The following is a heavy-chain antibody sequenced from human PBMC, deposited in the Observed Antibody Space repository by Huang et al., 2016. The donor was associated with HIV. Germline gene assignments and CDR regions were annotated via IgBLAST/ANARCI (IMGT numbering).Heavy chain of an antibody. D-gene: IGHD3-10*01. V-gene: IGHV5-51*01. J-gene: IGHJ6*02. CDR3: ARLIGSPSFYYGLDV. CDR1: GYRFRSNW. Sequence: EVQLVQSGAEVKKPGESLKISCKGSGYRFRSNWIGWVRQMPGKVLEWRGIIYPGDADTRYSPSFQGHVTISADKSSNTACLQWSSLKASDTAMYYCARLIGSPSFYYGLDVWGQGTTVTVSS. CDR2: IYPGDADT.